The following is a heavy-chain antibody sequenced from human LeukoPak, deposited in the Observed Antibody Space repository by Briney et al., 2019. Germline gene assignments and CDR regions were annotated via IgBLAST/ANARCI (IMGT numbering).Heavy chain of an antibody. J-gene: IGHJ6*03. CDR3: ARQAGWGTGYYYYYYMDV. CDR2: MNPNSGNT. Sequence: GESLKISCKASGYTFTSYDINWVRQATGQGLEWMGWMNPNSGNTGYAQKFQGRVTITRNTSISTAYMELSSLRSEDTAVYYCARQAGWGTGYYYYYYMDVWGKGTTVTVSS. V-gene: IGHV1-8*03. CDR1: GYTFTSYD. D-gene: IGHD1-1*01.